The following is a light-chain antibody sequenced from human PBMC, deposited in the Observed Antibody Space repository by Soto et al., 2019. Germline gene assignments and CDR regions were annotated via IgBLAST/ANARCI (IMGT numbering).Light chain of an antibody. J-gene: IGKJ4*01. CDR1: QSISSL. Sequence: MTQSPSTLSAYAGDRVTITCRASQSISSLLAWYKQKPGEARRLLMYRTSTRVTGIRARFSGGGSGTESTLTIRSLPSEDFAVYCSQQYYNWPLPSGGGGKV. V-gene: IGKV3-15*01. CDR2: RTS. CDR3: QQYYNWPLP.